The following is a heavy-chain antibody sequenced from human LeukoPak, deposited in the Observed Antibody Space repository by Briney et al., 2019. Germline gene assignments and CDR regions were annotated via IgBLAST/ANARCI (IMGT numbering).Heavy chain of an antibody. D-gene: IGHD7-27*01. CDR1: GFTFSNAW. Sequence: GGSLRLSCAASGFTFSNAWMSWVRQAPGKGLEWVVRIKSKTDGGTTDYAAPVKGRFTISRDDSKNTLYLQMNSLKTEDTAVYYCTTDGTGGEDAFDIWGQGTMVTVSS. CDR3: TTDGTGGEDAFDI. J-gene: IGHJ3*02. CDR2: IKSKTDGGTT. V-gene: IGHV3-15*01.